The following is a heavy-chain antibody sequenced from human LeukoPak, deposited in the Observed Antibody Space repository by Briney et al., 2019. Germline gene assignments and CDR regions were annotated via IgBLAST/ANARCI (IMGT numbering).Heavy chain of an antibody. V-gene: IGHV3-30*02. D-gene: IGHD3-10*01. CDR1: GFTFSSYG. CDR2: IRYDGSNK. Sequence: PGGSLRLSCAAYGFTFSSYGMHWVRQAPGKGLEWVAFIRYDGSNKYYADSVKGRFTISRDNSKNTLYLQMNSLRAEDTAVYYCAKDGSLENGFFQPGEFHVTTYFDYWGQGTLVTVSS. CDR3: AKDGSLENGFFQPGEFHVTTYFDY. J-gene: IGHJ4*02.